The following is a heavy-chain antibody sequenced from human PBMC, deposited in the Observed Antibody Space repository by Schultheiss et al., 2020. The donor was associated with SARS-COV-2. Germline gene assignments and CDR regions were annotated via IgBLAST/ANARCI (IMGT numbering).Heavy chain of an antibody. V-gene: IGHV4-31*11. CDR3: ARTTPSSGTPFDY. J-gene: IGHJ4*02. CDR2: IYYSGST. D-gene: IGHD1-14*01. Sequence: SQTLSLTCAVYGGSFSGYYWSWIRRHPGKGLEWIGYIYYSGSTYYNPSLKSRVTISVDTSKNQFSLKLSSVTAADTAVYYCARTTPSSGTPFDYWGQGTLVTVSS. CDR1: GGSFSGYY.